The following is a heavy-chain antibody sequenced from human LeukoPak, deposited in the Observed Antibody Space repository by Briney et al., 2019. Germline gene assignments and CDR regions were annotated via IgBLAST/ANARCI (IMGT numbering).Heavy chain of an antibody. V-gene: IGHV3-9*01. J-gene: IGHJ4*02. CDR2: ISWNSGSI. D-gene: IGHD3-3*01. CDR3: AKAREGVAAYYFDY. Sequence: GISWNSGSIGYADSVKGRFTISRDNAKNSLYLQMNSLRAEDTALYYCAKAREGVAAYYFDYWGQGTLVTVSS.